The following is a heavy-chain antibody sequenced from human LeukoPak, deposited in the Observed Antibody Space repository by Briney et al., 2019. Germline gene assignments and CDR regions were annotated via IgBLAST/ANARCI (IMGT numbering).Heavy chain of an antibody. CDR1: GFTFSSYS. D-gene: IGHD6-19*01. CDR3: AKRRQYSSGWYYFDY. V-gene: IGHV3-48*01. CDR2: ISSSSSTI. Sequence: GGSLRLSCAASGFTFSSYSMNWVRQAPGKGLEWVSYISSSSSTIYYADSVKGRFTISRDNSKNTLYLQMNSLRAEDTAVYYCAKRRQYSSGWYYFDYWGREPWSPSPQ. J-gene: IGHJ4*02.